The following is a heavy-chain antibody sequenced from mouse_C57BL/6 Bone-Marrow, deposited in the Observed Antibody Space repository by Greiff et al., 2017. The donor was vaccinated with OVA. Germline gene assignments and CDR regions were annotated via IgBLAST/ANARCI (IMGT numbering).Heavy chain of an antibody. D-gene: IGHD4-1*02. CDR2: IYPGSGNT. Sequence: VQLVESGAELVRPGASVKLSCKASGYTFTDYYINWVKQRPGQGLEWIARIYPGSGNTYYNEKFKGKATLTAEKSSSTAYMQLSSLTSEDSAVYFCARSTGTWEFAYWGQGTLVTVSA. CDR3: ARSTGTWEFAY. J-gene: IGHJ3*01. CDR1: GYTFTDYY. V-gene: IGHV1-76*01.